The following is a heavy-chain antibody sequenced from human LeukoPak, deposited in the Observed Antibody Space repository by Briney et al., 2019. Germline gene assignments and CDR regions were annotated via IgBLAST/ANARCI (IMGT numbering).Heavy chain of an antibody. J-gene: IGHJ2*01. D-gene: IGHD6-13*01. CDR1: GGSISSSSYY. V-gene: IGHV4-39*07. CDR3: ARGRGQQLVHYYRGVPEYWYFDL. Sequence: ETSETLSLTCTVSGGSISSSSYYWGWIRQPPGKGLEWIGSIYYSGSTYYNPSLKSRVTISVDRSKNQFSLKLSSVTAADTAVYYCARGRGQQLVHYYRGVPEYWYFDLWGRGTLVTVSS. CDR2: IYYSGST.